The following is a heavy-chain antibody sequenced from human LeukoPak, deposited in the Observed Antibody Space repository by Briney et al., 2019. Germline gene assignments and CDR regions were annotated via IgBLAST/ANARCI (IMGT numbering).Heavy chain of an antibody. V-gene: IGHV3-48*02. CDR2: IRSSSSTI. CDR1: GSTFSNFA. CDR3: ARDGIQLWTGAFDY. J-gene: IGHJ4*02. Sequence: PGGSLRLSCAASGSTFSNFAMTWVRQAPGKGLEWVSYIRSSSSTIYYADSVKGRFTISRDNAKNSLYLQMNSLRDEDTAVYYCARDGIQLWTGAFDYWGQGTLVTVSS. D-gene: IGHD5-18*01.